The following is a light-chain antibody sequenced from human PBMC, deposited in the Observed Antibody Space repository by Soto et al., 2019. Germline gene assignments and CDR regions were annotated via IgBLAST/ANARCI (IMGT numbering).Light chain of an antibody. CDR3: QSYDSSLSGWV. CDR2: GNS. CDR1: SSNIGAGYD. V-gene: IGLV1-40*01. J-gene: IGLJ3*02. Sequence: QSVLTQPPSVSGAPGQRVTISCTGSSSNIGAGYDVHWYQPLPGTAPKLLIYGNSNRPSGVPDRFSGSKSGTSASLAITGLQAEDEADYYCQSYDSSLSGWVFGGGTKLTFL.